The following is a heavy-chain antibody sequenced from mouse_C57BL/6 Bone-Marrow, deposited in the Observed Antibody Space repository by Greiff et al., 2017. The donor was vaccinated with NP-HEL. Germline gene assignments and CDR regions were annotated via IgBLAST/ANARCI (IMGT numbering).Heavy chain of an antibody. D-gene: IGHD1-1*01. CDR1: GYTFTSYW. CDR2: IYPGSGST. Sequence: QVQLQQPGAELVKPGASVTMSCKASGYTFTSYWITWVKQRPGQGLEWIGDIYPGSGSTNYNEKFTSKATLTADTSSSTAYMQLSSLTSEDSAVYYCARDTTVVAKIYYWGQGTTLTVSS. CDR3: ARDTTVVAKIYY. J-gene: IGHJ2*01. V-gene: IGHV1-55*01.